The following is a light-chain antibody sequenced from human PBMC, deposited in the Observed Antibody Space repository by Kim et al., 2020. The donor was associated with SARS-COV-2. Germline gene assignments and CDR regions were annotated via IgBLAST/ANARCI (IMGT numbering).Light chain of an antibody. CDR2: AAS. Sequence: DIQMTQSPSAMSASVGDRVTITCRASQGISKSLAWFQQKPGKVPERLIYAASNLAGGVPSRFTGSGSGTEFTLTISSLQPEDFGTYYCLQHNSYPLTFGQGTRLEIK. CDR3: LQHNSYPLT. CDR1: QGISKS. V-gene: IGKV1-17*03. J-gene: IGKJ5*01.